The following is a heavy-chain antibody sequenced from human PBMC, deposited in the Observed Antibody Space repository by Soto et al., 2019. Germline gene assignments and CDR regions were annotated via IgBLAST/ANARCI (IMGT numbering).Heavy chain of an antibody. CDR1: GGSFSTYA. V-gene: IGHV1-69*12. CDR3: ERHAGTYYYNHMDV. CDR2: VIPILGTT. D-gene: IGHD1-1*01. J-gene: IGHJ6*03. Sequence: QVQLVQSGAEVKKPGSSVKVSCKASGGSFSTYAISWVRHAPGQGLEWMGGVIPILGTTNNAQKFQGRVTITANEDTGTAYRELASLRSEDKAMYYSERHAGTYYYNHMDVLGRGTTVNV.